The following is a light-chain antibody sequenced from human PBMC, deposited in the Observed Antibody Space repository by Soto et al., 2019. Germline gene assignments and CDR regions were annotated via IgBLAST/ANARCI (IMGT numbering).Light chain of an antibody. V-gene: IGLV2-14*01. CDR1: SSDVGGYNY. CDR2: DVS. J-gene: IGLJ2*01. CDR3: ASYTSIGTLVV. Sequence: QSALTQPASVSGSPGQSIAISCTGTSSDVGGYNYVSWYQQHPGRAPKLMIYDVSARPSGVSTRFSGSKSGNTASLTISGLQAEDEADYYCASYTSIGTLVVFGGGTKLTVL.